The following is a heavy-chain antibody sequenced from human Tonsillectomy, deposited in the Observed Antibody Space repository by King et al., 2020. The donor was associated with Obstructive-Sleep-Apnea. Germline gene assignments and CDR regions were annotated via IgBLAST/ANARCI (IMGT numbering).Heavy chain of an antibody. J-gene: IGHJ4*02. V-gene: IGHV4-34*01. CDR2: INHSGST. CDR1: GGSFSGYY. D-gene: IGHD3-10*01. CDR3: ARGSGSYSFDY. Sequence: VQLQQWGAGLLKPSETLSPTCAVYGGSFSGYYWSWIRQPPGKGLEWIGEINHSGSTNYNPSLKSRVTISVDTSKNQFSLKLSSVTAADTAVYYCARGSGSYSFDYWGQGTLVTVSS.